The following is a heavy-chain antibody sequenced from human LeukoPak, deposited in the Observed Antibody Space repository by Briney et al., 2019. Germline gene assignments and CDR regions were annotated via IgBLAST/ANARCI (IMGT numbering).Heavy chain of an antibody. V-gene: IGHV4-59*01. CDR2: IYYSGST. Sequence: TPSETLSLTCTVSGGSISSYYWSWIRQPPGKGLEWIGYIYYSGSTNYNPSLKSRVTISVDTSKNQLSLKLSSVTAADTAVYYCAGSIAVIKDNWFDPWGQGTLVTVSS. J-gene: IGHJ5*02. D-gene: IGHD6-19*01. CDR1: GGSISSYY. CDR3: AGSIAVIKDNWFDP.